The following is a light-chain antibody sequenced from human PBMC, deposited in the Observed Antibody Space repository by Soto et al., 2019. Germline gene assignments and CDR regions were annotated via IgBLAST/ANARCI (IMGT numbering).Light chain of an antibody. CDR1: QGISSY. CDR2: AAS. Sequence: IQLTESPSSLSASVGDRVTITCRASQGISSYLAWYQQKPGKAPKLLIYAASTLQSGVPSRFSGSGSGTDITLTISSLQPEDFATYYCQQLNSSAITFGQGTRLEIK. CDR3: QQLNSSAIT. V-gene: IGKV1-9*01. J-gene: IGKJ5*01.